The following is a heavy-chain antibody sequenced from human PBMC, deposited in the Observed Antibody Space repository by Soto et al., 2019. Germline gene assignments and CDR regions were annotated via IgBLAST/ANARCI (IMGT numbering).Heavy chain of an antibody. CDR2: ISGSGGAI. V-gene: IGHV3-23*01. D-gene: IGHD3-10*01. J-gene: IGHJ6*02. CDR3: AKGLDWHYGSGKLYGMDV. CDR1: GFTFSSYA. Sequence: GGSLRLSCAASGFTFSSYAMNWVRQAPGKGLEWVSAISGSGGAIYSADSVKGRFTVSRDNSKNRFYLQMSSLSAEDTAVYYCAKGLDWHYGSGKLYGMDVWGQGTTVTVSS.